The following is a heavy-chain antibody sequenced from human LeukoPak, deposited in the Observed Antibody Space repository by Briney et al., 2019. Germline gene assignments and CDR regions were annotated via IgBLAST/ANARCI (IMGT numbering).Heavy chain of an antibody. CDR2: ISSSSSYI. J-gene: IGHJ4*02. Sequence: PGGSLRLSCAASGFTFSSYNMNWVRQAPGKGLEWVSSISSSSSYIYYADSVKGRFTISRDNAKNSLYLQMNSLRAEDTALYYCARDGGIEVTNEQDYWGQGTLVTVSS. CDR1: GFTFSSYN. V-gene: IGHV3-21*01. CDR3: ARDGGIEVTNEQDY. D-gene: IGHD6-13*01.